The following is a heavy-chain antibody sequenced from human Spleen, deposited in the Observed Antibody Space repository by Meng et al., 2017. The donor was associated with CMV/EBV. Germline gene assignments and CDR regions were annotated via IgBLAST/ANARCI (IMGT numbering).Heavy chain of an antibody. CDR2: INPNSGGT. J-gene: IGHJ4*02. V-gene: IGHV1-2*02. Sequence: ASVKVSCKASGYTFTSYYMHWVRQAPGQGLEWMGWINPNSGGTTFAQKFQGRVSMTRDTSITTVYMELSRLASDDTAVYYCARDLAGAAAYDFWGQGTLVTVSS. CDR3: ARDLAGAAAYDF. CDR1: GYTFTSYY. D-gene: IGHD6-13*01.